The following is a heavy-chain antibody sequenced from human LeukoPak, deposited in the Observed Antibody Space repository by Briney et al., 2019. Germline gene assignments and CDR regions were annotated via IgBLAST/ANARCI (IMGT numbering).Heavy chain of an antibody. CDR3: ATEVGARQGFDY. D-gene: IGHD1-26*01. Sequence: ASVKVSCKASGYTFTGYYMHWVRQAPGQGLEWMGWINPNSGGTNYAQKFQGRVTMTRDTSISTAYMELSRLRSDDTAVYYCATEVGARQGFDYWGQGTLVTVSS. CDR2: INPNSGGT. V-gene: IGHV1-2*02. J-gene: IGHJ4*02. CDR1: GYTFTGYY.